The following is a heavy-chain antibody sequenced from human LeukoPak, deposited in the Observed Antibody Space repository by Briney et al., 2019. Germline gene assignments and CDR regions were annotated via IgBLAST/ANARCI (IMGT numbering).Heavy chain of an antibody. V-gene: IGHV7-4-1*02. CDR3: ARGYYTSGSYFDY. D-gene: IGHD3-10*01. CDR1: GYTFTSYA. J-gene: IGHJ4*02. Sequence: GASVKVSCKASGYTFTSYAINWVRQAPGQGLECMGWINTNTGNPTYAQGFTGRFVFSLDTSVSTAYLQISSLKAEDTAVYYCARGYYTSGSYFDYWGQATLVTVSS. CDR2: INTNTGNP.